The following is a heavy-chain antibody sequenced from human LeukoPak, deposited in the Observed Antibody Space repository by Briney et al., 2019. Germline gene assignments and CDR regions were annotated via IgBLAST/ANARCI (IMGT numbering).Heavy chain of an antibody. V-gene: IGHV3-49*03. Sequence: GGSLRLSCTASGFTFGDYAMSWFRQAPGKGLEWVGFIRSKAYGGTTEYAASVKGRFTISRDDSKSIAYLQMSSLKTEDTAVYYCTRGSYYDFWSGYLGAFDIWGQGTMVTVSS. CDR3: TRGSYYDFWSGYLGAFDI. CDR1: GFTFGDYA. D-gene: IGHD3-3*01. J-gene: IGHJ3*02. CDR2: IRSKAYGGTT.